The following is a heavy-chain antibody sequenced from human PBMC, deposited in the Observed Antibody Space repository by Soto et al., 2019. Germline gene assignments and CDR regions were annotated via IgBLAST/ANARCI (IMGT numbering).Heavy chain of an antibody. CDR3: ARDHHYDFWSGPTERTYYYYGMDV. V-gene: IGHV3-11*01. D-gene: IGHD3-3*01. CDR1: GFTFSDYY. Sequence: PGGSLRLSCAASGFTFSDYYMSWIRQAPGKGLEWVSYISSGGSTIYYADSVKGRFTISRDNAKNSLYLQMNSLRAEDTAVYYCARDHHYDFWSGPTERTYYYYGMDVWGQGTTVTVSS. J-gene: IGHJ6*02. CDR2: ISSGGSTI.